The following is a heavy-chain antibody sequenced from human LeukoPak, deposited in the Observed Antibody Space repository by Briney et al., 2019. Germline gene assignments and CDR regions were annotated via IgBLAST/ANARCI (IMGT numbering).Heavy chain of an antibody. CDR1: GFPFAPFW. V-gene: IGHV3-7*02. D-gene: IGHD6-19*01. Sequence: GGSLRLSCAASGFPFAPFWMTWVRQAPGKGPEFVATMNRDGSEVAYGNSVRGRFTISRDNAKNSLYLQMNSLRAEDTAVYYCARGPVAGKDYWGQGTLVTVSS. J-gene: IGHJ4*02. CDR2: MNRDGSEV. CDR3: ARGPVAGKDY.